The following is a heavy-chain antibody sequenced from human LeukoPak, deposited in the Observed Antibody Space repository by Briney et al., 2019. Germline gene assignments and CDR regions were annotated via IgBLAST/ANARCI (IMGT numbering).Heavy chain of an antibody. CDR2: ISSSGSTI. J-gene: IGHJ4*02. CDR1: GFTFSSYE. V-gene: IGHV3-48*03. CDR3: ARSSPLGDWLLPFDY. D-gene: IGHD3/OR15-3a*01. Sequence: PGGSLRLSCAASGFTFSSYEMNWIRQAPGKGLEWVSYISSSGSTIYYADSVKGRFTISRDNAKNSLYLQMNSLRAEDTAVYYCARSSPLGDWLLPFDYWGQGTLVTVSS.